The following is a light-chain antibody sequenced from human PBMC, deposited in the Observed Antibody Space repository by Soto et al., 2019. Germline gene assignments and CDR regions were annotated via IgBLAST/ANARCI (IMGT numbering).Light chain of an antibody. Sequence: PMTQSPSNLSASVVDRVTITCRASQSISSWLAWYQQKPGKAPKFLIYDASNLESGVPSRFSGSGSGTEFTLTISSLQPDDFATYYCQQYHSYSWTLGQGTKV. CDR3: QQYHSYSWT. V-gene: IGKV1-5*01. CDR2: DAS. CDR1: QSISSW. J-gene: IGKJ1*01.